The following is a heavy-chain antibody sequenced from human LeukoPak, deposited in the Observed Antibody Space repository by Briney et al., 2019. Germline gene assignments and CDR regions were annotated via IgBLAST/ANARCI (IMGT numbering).Heavy chain of an antibody. CDR2: MNPSGST. Sequence: SETLSLTCAVCGGSFSGYYWTWIRHTPEKGLEWIGEMNPSGSTNYNPSLKSRVTISVDTSKNQFSLTLSSVTAADTAVYYCARGRQDVTMIVVIMTAVSYYLDVWGKGTTVTVS. CDR3: ARGRQDVTMIVVIMTAVSYYLDV. CDR1: GGSFSGYY. D-gene: IGHD3-22*01. J-gene: IGHJ6*03. V-gene: IGHV4-34*01.